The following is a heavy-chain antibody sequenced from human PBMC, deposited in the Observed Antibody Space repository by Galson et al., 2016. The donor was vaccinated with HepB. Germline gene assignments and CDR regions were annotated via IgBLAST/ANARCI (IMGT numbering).Heavy chain of an antibody. CDR2: ITHSGIT. D-gene: IGHD2-15*01. V-gene: IGHV4-34*01. CDR3: ARAGFCSGGSCPIDY. CDR1: VGSFSGYY. J-gene: IGHJ4*02. Sequence: LSLTCGVPVGSFSGYYWSWIRQPPGKGLEWIGEITHSGITNYNPSFKSRVTMSVDTSKSQFSLNLNSVTAADTAVYYCARAGFCSGGSCPIDYWGQGTLVTVSS.